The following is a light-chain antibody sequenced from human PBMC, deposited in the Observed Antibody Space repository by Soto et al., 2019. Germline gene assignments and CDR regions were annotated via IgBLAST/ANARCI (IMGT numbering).Light chain of an antibody. CDR3: CSYAGSSTFV. Sequence: QSVLTQPASVSWSPGQSITISCTGTSSDVGSYNLVSWYQQHPGKAPKLMIYEGSKRPSGVSNRFSGSKSGNTASLTISGLQAEDEADYYCCSYAGSSTFVFGTGTKVTGL. CDR2: EGS. J-gene: IGLJ1*01. V-gene: IGLV2-23*01. CDR1: SSDVGSYNL.